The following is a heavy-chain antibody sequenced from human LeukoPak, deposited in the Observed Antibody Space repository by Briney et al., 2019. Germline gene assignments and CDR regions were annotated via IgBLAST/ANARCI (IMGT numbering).Heavy chain of an antibody. Sequence: ASVKVSCTASGYTFTSYGISWVRQAPGQGLEWMGWISGYNGNTNYAQNLQGRVTITTDTSTSTVYMELRSLRSDDTAVYYCAFSSYYLQGNYYYMDVWGKGTTVTVSS. D-gene: IGHD1-26*01. CDR3: AFSSYYLQGNYYYMDV. CDR2: ISGYNGNT. J-gene: IGHJ6*03. V-gene: IGHV1-18*01. CDR1: GYTFTSYG.